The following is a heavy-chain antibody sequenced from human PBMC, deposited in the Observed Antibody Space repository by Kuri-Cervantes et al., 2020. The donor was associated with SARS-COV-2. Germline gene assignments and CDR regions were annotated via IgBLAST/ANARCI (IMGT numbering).Heavy chain of an antibody. D-gene: IGHD6-13*01. CDR2: ISGSGGST. V-gene: IGHV3-23*01. Sequence: GGSLRRSCAASGFTFSSYAMSWVRQAPGKGLEWVSAISGSGGSTYYADSVKGRFTISRDNSKNTLYLQMNSLRAEDTAVYYCARERGSSWYSSKAFDIRGQGTMVTVSS. CDR1: GFTFSSYA. J-gene: IGHJ3*02. CDR3: ARERGSSWYSSKAFDI.